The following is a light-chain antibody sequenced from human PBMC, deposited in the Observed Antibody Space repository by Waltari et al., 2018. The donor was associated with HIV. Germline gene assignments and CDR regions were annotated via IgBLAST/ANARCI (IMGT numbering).Light chain of an antibody. CDR1: QSILYSPNNKNY. J-gene: IGKJ4*01. V-gene: IGKV4-1*01. Sequence: DIVMTKSPDSLAVSLGERATINCKSSQSILYSPNNKNYLAWYQQKQGQHPKLFIYWASTRESGVPDRFSGSGSGTDFTLTISSLQAEDGAVYYCQQYDSTPLTFGGGTKVEIK. CDR2: WAS. CDR3: QQYDSTPLT.